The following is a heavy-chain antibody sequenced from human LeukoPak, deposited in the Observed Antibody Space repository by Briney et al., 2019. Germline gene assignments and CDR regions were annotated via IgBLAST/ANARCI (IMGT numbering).Heavy chain of an antibody. CDR3: ARDHCSSTSCYTGYFQH. CDR1: GFTFSSYA. V-gene: IGHV3-30-3*01. J-gene: IGHJ1*01. D-gene: IGHD2-2*02. CDR2: ISYDGSNK. Sequence: GGSLRLSCAASGFTFSSYAMHWVRQAPGKGLEWVAVISYDGSNKYYADSVKGRFTISRDDSKNTLYLQMNSLRAEDTAVYYCARDHCSSTSCYTGYFQHWGQGTLVTVSS.